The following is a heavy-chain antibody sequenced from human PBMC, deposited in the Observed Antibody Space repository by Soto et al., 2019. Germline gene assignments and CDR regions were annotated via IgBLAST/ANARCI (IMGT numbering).Heavy chain of an antibody. V-gene: IGHV3-73*02. CDR3: TSPGGNSVYLDFDI. J-gene: IGHJ3*02. CDR2: IRSKANSYAT. Sequence: EVQLVESGGGLVQPGGSLKLSCAASGFTFSGSAMHWVRQASGKGLEWVGRIRSKANSYATAYAASVKGRFTISRDDSKNTAYLQMNSLKTEDTAVYYCTSPGGNSVYLDFDIWGQGTMVTVSS. D-gene: IGHD2-21*02. CDR1: GFTFSGSA.